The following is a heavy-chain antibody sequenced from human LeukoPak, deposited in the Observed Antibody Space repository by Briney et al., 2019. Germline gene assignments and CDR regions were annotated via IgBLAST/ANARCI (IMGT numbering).Heavy chain of an antibody. Sequence: SETLSLTCTVSGGPMSRYYWSWIRQPPGKGLEWIGYVYDSGITSYNPSLKSRVTISADTSKNQFSLNLISVTAADTAVYYCARPPGIQLRIDNWGQGTLVTVSS. J-gene: IGHJ4*02. CDR1: GGPMSRYY. CDR3: ARPPGIQLRIDN. CDR2: VYDSGIT. D-gene: IGHD5-18*01. V-gene: IGHV4-59*12.